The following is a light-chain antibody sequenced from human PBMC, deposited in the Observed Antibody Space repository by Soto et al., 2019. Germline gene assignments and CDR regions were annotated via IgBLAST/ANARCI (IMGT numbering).Light chain of an antibody. CDR1: QSVSSSY. J-gene: IGKJ1*01. Sequence: EIVLTQSPGTLSLSPGERATLSCRASQSVSSSYLAWYQQKPGQAPRLLIYGASSRATGIPDRFSGSGSGTDFPLTISRLEPEDFAVYYCQQYGSSPLTFGQGTQVEIK. CDR3: QQYGSSPLT. V-gene: IGKV3-20*01. CDR2: GAS.